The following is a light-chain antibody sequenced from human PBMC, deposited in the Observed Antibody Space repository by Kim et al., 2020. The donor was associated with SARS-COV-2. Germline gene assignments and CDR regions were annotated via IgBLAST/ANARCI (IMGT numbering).Light chain of an antibody. CDR2: GAS. V-gene: IGKV1-17*03. Sequence: DIQMTQSPPAMPASIGDIVTITCRASQGIGNYLAWSQQKPGKAPRRLIYGASSVDSGVPSRFRGSRSGTEFTLTISSLQPEDLASYYGLQDRSYAWACGQGSKVDIK. CDR1: QGIGNY. CDR3: LQDRSYAWA. J-gene: IGKJ1*01.